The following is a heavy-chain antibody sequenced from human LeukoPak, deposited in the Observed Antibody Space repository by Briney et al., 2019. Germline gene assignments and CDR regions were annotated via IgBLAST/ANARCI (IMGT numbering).Heavy chain of an antibody. J-gene: IGHJ3*02. V-gene: IGHV3-21*01. D-gene: IGHD3-10*01. CDR2: ISSSSSYI. CDR3: ATLLTMASSGDAFDI. Sequence: GRSLRLSCAASGFTFSSYSMNWVRQAPGKGLEWVSSISSSSSYIYYADSVKGRFTISRDNAKNSLYLQMNSLRAEDTAVYYCATLLTMASSGDAFDIWGQGTMVTVSS. CDR1: GFTFSSYS.